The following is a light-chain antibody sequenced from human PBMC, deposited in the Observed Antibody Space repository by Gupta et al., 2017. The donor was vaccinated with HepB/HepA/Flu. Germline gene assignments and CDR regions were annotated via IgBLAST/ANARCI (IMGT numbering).Light chain of an antibody. J-gene: IGKJ4*01. CDR2: STS. V-gene: IGKV1-39*01. CDR3: QQSHAYPPT. CDR1: QTMRIY. Sequence: IEMTQSPSSLSASVGDRVTITCRASQTMRIYLTWYRQKPGRAPEILIYSTSTLQHGVPSRFSGSGSGTEFTLTISSLQPEDFATYFCQQSHAYPPTFGGGTKVEIK.